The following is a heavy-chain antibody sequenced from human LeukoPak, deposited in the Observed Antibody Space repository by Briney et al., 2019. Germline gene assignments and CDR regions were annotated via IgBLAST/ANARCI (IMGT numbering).Heavy chain of an antibody. CDR2: ISYDGSNK. J-gene: IGHJ4*02. D-gene: IGHD1-26*01. Sequence: GGSLRLSCAASGFTFSSYAMHWVRQAPGKGLEWVAVISYDGSNKYYADSVKGRFTISRDNSKNTLYLQMNSLRAEDTAVYYCARDGGSYYSFDYWGQGTLVTVSS. CDR3: ARDGGSYYSFDY. CDR1: GFTFSSYA. V-gene: IGHV3-30-3*01.